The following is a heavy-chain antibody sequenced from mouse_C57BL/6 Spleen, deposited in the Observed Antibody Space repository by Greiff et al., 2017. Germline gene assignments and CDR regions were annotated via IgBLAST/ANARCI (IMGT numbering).Heavy chain of an antibody. CDR2: IDPSDSET. J-gene: IGHJ2*01. V-gene: IGHV1-52*01. D-gene: IGHD1-2*01. CDR3: ARLRLPYYFDY. Sequence: QVQLQQPGAELVRPGSSVKLSCKASGYTFTSYWMHWVKQRPIQGLEWIGNIDPSDSETHYNQKFKDKATLTGDKSSSTAYMQLSSLTSEDSAVYYCARLRLPYYFDYWGQGTTLTVSS. CDR1: GYTFTSYW.